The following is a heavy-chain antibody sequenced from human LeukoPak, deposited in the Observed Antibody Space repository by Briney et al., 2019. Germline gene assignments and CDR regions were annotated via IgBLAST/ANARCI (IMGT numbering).Heavy chain of an antibody. CDR1: GYSFTSYW. V-gene: IGHV5-51*01. CDR3: ARQGSPYYYDSSGLFYYYYGMDV. CDR2: IYPGDSDT. Sequence: GESLKISCKGSGYSFTSYWIGWVRQMPGKGLEWMGIIYPGDSDTRYSPSFQGQVTISADKSISTAYLQWSSLKASDTAMYYCARQGSPYYYDSSGLFYYYYGMDVWGQGTTVTVSS. D-gene: IGHD3-22*01. J-gene: IGHJ6*02.